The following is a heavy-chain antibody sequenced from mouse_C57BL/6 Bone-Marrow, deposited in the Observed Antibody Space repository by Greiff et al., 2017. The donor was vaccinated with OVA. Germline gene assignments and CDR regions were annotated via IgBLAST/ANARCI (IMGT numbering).Heavy chain of an antibody. J-gene: IGHJ3*01. CDR1: GFTFSSYG. Sequence: EVKLVESGGDLVKPGGSLKLSCAASGFTFSSYGMSWVRQTPDKRLEWVATISSGGSYTYYPDSVKGRFTISRDNAKNTLYLQMSSLKSEDTAMYYCARQKPPTFAYWGQGTLVTGSA. CDR3: ARQKPPTFAY. CDR2: ISSGGSYT. V-gene: IGHV5-6*01.